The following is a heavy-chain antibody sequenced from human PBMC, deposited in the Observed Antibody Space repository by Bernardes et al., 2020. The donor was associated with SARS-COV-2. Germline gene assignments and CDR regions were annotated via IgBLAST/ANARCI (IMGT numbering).Heavy chain of an antibody. Sequence: GGSLRLSCAAPGFSLTNAWMSWVRQAPGKGLEWVGRIRSKPDGGIIDHAAPVKGRFTISRDDSKNTLFLQMSSLKTEDTAVYYCTTESGYHYELDNWGQGTLVTVSS. D-gene: IGHD3-22*01. CDR2: IRSKPDGGII. CDR1: GFSLTNAW. J-gene: IGHJ4*02. V-gene: IGHV3-15*01. CDR3: TTESGYHYELDN.